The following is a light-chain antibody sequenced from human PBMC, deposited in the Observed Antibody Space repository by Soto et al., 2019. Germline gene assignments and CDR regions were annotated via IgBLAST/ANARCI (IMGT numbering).Light chain of an antibody. CDR2: GNT. CDR3: QSYDSSLSGPSYV. V-gene: IGLV1-40*01. Sequence: QTVVTQPPSVSGAPGQRVTISCTGSSSNIGAGYDVHWYQQLPGTAPKLLIYGNTNRPSGVPDRFSGSKSGTSASLAITGLQAEYEADYYCQSYDSSLSGPSYVFGTGTKVTVL. J-gene: IGLJ1*01. CDR1: SSNIGAGYD.